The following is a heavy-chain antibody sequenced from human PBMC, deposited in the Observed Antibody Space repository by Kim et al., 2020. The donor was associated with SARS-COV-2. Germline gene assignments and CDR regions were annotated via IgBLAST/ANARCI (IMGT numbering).Heavy chain of an antibody. CDR1: GYSFTSYW. D-gene: IGHD2-15*01. V-gene: IGHV5-51*01. J-gene: IGHJ6*02. CDR3: ARLEWWYRGGYYYYYGMDV. CDR2: IYPGDSDT. Sequence: GESLKISCKGSGYSFTSYWIGWVRQMPGKGLEWMGIIYPGDSDTRYSPSFQGQVTISADKSISTAYLQWSSLKASDTAMYYCARLEWWYRGGYYYYYGMDVWGQGTTVTVSS.